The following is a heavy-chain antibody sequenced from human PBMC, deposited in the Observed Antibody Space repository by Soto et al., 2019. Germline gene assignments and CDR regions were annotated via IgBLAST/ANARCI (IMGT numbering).Heavy chain of an antibody. CDR1: GFTFSSYS. V-gene: IGHV3-21*01. J-gene: IGHJ6*02. Sequence: GGSLRLSCAASGFTFSSYSMNWVRQAPGKGLEWVSSISSSSSYIYYADSVKGRFTISRDNAKNSLYLQMNSLRAEDTAVYYCARDSDYGDCVDGDYYYYGMDVWGQGTTVTVSS. CDR3: ARDSDYGDCVDGDYYYYGMDV. D-gene: IGHD4-17*01. CDR2: ISSSSSYI.